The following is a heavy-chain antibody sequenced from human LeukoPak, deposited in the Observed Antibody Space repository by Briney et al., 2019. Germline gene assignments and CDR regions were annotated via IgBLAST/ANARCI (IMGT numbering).Heavy chain of an antibody. CDR2: ISSSSSYI. V-gene: IGHV3-21*04. Sequence: GGSLRLSCAASGFTFSSYSMNWVRQAPGKGLEWVSSISSSSSYIYYADSVKGRFTISRDNAKNSLYLQMNSLRAEDTAIYYCAKKVGLVSAPLYYFDVWGQGTLVTVSS. CDR3: AKKVGLVSAPLYYFDV. J-gene: IGHJ4*02. CDR1: GFTFSSYS. D-gene: IGHD5/OR15-5a*01.